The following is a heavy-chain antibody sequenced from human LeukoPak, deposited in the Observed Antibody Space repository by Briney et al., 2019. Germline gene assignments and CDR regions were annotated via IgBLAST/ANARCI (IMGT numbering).Heavy chain of an antibody. CDR2: ISSSGSTI. Sequence: GGSLRLSCAASGFTFNSYEMNWVRQAPGKGLEWVSYISSSGSTIYYADSVKGRFTISRDNAKNSLYLQMNSLRAEDTAVYYCAELGITMIGGVWGRGTTVTISS. V-gene: IGHV3-48*03. J-gene: IGHJ6*04. CDR1: GFTFNSYE. CDR3: AELGITMIGGV. D-gene: IGHD3-10*02.